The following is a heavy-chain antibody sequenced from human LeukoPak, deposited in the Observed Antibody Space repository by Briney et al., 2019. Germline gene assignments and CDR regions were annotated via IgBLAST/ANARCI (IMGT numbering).Heavy chain of an antibody. V-gene: IGHV1-69*13. J-gene: IGHJ3*02. CDR1: GGTFKNYA. CDR3: GRVSCGGNCYSLIGTFDI. CDR2: ILPIFGTT. Sequence: GASVKVPCRASGGTFKNYAISWVRQAPGQGLEWMGGILPIFGTTNYAQKFQARVTITADESTSTAYMKMSSLRSEDTAVYYCGRVSCGGNCYSLIGTFDIWGQGTMVTVSS. D-gene: IGHD2-15*01.